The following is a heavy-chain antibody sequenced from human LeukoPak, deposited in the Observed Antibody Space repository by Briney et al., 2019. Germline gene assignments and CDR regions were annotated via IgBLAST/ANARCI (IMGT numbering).Heavy chain of an antibody. V-gene: IGHV3-64*01. CDR1: GFTFSSYA. CDR3: ARSGSSSWYEGRGNDY. Sequence: GGSLRLSCAASGFTFSSYAMHWVRQAPGKGLEYVSAISSNGGSTYYANSVKGRFTISRDNSKNTLYLQMGSLRAEDMAVYYCARSGSSSWYEGRGNDYWGQGSLVTVSS. J-gene: IGHJ4*02. D-gene: IGHD6-13*01. CDR2: ISSNGGST.